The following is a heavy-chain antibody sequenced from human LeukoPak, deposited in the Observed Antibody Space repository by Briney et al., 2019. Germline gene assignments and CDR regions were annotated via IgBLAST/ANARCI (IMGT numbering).Heavy chain of an antibody. CDR1: GGSISSGDYY. CDR3: ARGVGDIVVVPAADIGFDY. CDR2: IYYSGST. J-gene: IGHJ4*02. Sequence: SETLSPTCTVSGGSISSGDYYWSWIRQPPGKGPEWIGYIYYSGSTYYNPSLKSRVTISVDTSKNQFSLKLSSVTAADTAVYYCARGVGDIVVVPAADIGFDYWGQGTLVTVSS. D-gene: IGHD2-2*01. V-gene: IGHV4-30-4*08.